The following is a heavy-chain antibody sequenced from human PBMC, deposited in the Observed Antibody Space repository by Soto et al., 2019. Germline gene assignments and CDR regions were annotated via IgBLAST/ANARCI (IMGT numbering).Heavy chain of an antibody. CDR2: ISGSGGST. D-gene: IGHD5-12*01. Sequence: PGGSLRLSCAASGFTFSSYAMSWVRQAPGKGLEWVSAISGSGGSTYYADSVKGRFTISRDNSKNTLYLQMNSLRAEDTAVYYCAKGSGRDGYNTRHGGYYYGMDVWGQGTTVTVSS. V-gene: IGHV3-23*01. CDR1: GFTFSSYA. J-gene: IGHJ6*02. CDR3: AKGSGRDGYNTRHGGYYYGMDV.